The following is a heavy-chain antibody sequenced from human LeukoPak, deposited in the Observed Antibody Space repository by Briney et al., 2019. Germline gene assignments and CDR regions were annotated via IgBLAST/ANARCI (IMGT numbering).Heavy chain of an antibody. J-gene: IGHJ4*02. Sequence: GGSLRLSCAASGFTFSSYSMNWVRQAPGKGLEWVSYISSRSSAIYYADSVKGRFTISRDNAKNSLYLQMSSLRVEDTAVYFCVRERDGGLEVWWDQGTLVTVSS. CDR3: VRERDGGLEVW. D-gene: IGHD2-21*01. CDR1: GFTFSSYS. V-gene: IGHV3-48*04. CDR2: ISSRSSAI.